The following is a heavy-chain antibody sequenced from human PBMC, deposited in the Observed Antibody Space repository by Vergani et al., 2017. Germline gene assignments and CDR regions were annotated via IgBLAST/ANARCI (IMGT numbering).Heavy chain of an antibody. CDR2: IYSGGST. J-gene: IGHJ3*02. CDR1: GFTVSSNY. D-gene: IGHD5-18*01. V-gene: IGHV3-53*01. Sequence: EVQLVESGGGLIQPGGSLRLSCAASGFTVSSNYMSWVRQAPGKGLEWVSVIYSGGSTYYADSVQGRFTISRDNSKKTLYLQMNSLRAEDTALYYCAKDIGSCGYSYHDAFDIWGQGTMVIASS. CDR3: AKDIGSCGYSYHDAFDI.